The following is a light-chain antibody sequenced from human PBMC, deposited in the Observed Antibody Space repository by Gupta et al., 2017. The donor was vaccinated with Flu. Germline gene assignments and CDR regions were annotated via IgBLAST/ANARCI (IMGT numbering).Light chain of an antibody. J-gene: IGKJ1*01. CDR3: MQALQTPRA. CDR1: QSLLHSNGYNY. Sequence: DIVMTQSPLSLPVTPGEPASISCRSSQSLLHSNGYNYLDWYLQKPGQSPQLLIYLGSNRASGVPDRFSGSGSGTDFTLKISRVEAEEVGVYYCMQALQTPRAFGQGTKVEIK. V-gene: IGKV2-28*01. CDR2: LGS.